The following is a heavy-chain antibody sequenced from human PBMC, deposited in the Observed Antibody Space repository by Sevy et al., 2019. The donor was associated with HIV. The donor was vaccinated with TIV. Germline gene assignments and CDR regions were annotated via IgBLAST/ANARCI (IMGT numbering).Heavy chain of an antibody. CDR1: GFTFSSYA. CDR3: ARGRDSSSGDAFDI. V-gene: IGHV3-30*04. J-gene: IGHJ3*02. CDR2: ISYDGSKK. Sequence: GGSLRLSCAASGFTFSSYAMHWVRQAPGKGLEWVAVISYDGSKKYYADSVKGRFTISRDNSKNTLYLQMNSLRAEDTAVYYCARGRDSSSGDAFDIWGQGTMVTVSS. D-gene: IGHD6-6*01.